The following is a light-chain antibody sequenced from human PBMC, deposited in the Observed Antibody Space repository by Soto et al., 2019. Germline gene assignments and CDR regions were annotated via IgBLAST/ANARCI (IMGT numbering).Light chain of an antibody. Sequence: EIVLTHSPATLSVSPGERATLSCRASQSVSSYLAWYQQKPGQAPRLLIYGTSSRATGIPDRFSGSGSGTDFTLTISRLEPEDFAVYYCQQYGNSPITFGQGTRLEI. CDR2: GTS. V-gene: IGKV3-20*01. CDR3: QQYGNSPIT. J-gene: IGKJ5*01. CDR1: QSVSSY.